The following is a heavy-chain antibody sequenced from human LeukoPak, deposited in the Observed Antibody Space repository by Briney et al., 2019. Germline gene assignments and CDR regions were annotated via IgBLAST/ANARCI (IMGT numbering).Heavy chain of an antibody. V-gene: IGHV3-23*01. CDR3: AKGITIFGVVIESGDY. D-gene: IGHD3-3*01. Sequence: PGGSLRLSCAASGFTFSSYATSWVRQAPGKGLEWVSAISGSGGSTYYADSVKGRFTISRDNSKNTLYLQMNSLRAEDTAVYYCAKGITIFGVVIESGDYWGQGTLVTVSS. CDR1: GFTFSSYA. CDR2: ISGSGGST. J-gene: IGHJ4*02.